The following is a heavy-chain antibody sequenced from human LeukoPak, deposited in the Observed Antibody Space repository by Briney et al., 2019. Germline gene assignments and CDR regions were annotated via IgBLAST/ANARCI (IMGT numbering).Heavy chain of an antibody. D-gene: IGHD2-15*01. CDR2: ISGSGGST. V-gene: IGHV3-23*01. CDR1: GFTFSSYA. Sequence: GGSLRLSCAASGFTFSSYAMSWVRQTPGKGLEWVSAISGSGGSTYYADSVKGRFTISRDNSKNTLFLQMDSLRAEDTAVYYCAKGTSSSCYSAPNYWGQGTLVTVSS. J-gene: IGHJ4*02. CDR3: AKGTSSSCYSAPNY.